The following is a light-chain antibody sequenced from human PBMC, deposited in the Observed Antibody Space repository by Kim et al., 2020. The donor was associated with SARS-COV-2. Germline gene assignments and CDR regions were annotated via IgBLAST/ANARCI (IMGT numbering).Light chain of an antibody. CDR1: QSISSY. CDR2: AAS. J-gene: IGKJ5*01. CDR3: QQSYSTPGT. V-gene: IGKV1-39*01. Sequence: SSVGDRVTITCRASQSISSYLNWYQQKPGKAPKLLIYAASSLQSGVPSRFSGSGSGTDFTLTISSLQPEDFATYYCQQSYSTPGTFGQGTRLEIK.